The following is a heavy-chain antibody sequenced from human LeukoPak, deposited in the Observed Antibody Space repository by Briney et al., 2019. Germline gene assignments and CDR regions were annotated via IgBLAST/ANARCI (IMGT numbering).Heavy chain of an antibody. Sequence: PGWSLRLSCPASGFTVSSNYMNWVRQAPGKGLEWVSIIYSGGSTYYADSVKRRFTISRDNSKNILYLQMNSLRAEDTAVYYCAREKLNWGFDYWGQGTLVTVSS. V-gene: IGHV3-53*01. CDR1: GFTVSSNY. CDR2: IYSGGST. CDR3: AREKLNWGFDY. D-gene: IGHD3-16*01. J-gene: IGHJ4*02.